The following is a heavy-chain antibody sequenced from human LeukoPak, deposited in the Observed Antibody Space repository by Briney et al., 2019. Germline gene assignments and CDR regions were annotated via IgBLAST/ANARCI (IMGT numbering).Heavy chain of an antibody. CDR1: GFTVSSNY. V-gene: IGHV3-53*01. CDR2: IFSGGTT. Sequence: TGGCLRLSCAASGFTVSSNYMSWVRQAPGKGLEWVSVIFSGGTTYYADSVKGRFTISRDNSKNTLYLQMNSLRAEDTAVYYCAREGNYYDMDVWGQGTTVTVSS. J-gene: IGHJ6*02. CDR3: AREGNYYDMDV.